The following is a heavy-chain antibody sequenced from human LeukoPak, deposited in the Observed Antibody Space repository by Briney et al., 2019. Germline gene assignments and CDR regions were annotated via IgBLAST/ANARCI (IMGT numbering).Heavy chain of an antibody. CDR1: GGSFSGYY. CDR3: ARGWAPRGQKSCFDY. V-gene: IGHV4-34*01. D-gene: IGHD1-26*01. J-gene: IGHJ4*02. CDR2: INHSGST. Sequence: SETLSLTCAVYGGSFSGYYWSWIRQPPGKGLEWIGEINHSGSTNYNPSLKSRVTISVDTSKNQFSLKLSSVTAADTAVYYCARGWAPRGQKSCFDYWGRGTLVTVSS.